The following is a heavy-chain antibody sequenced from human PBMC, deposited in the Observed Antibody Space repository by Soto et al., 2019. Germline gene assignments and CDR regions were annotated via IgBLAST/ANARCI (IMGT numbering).Heavy chain of an antibody. CDR3: AREGVVLMVYAIGDYYYGMDV. V-gene: IGHV3-33*01. CDR2: IWYDGSNK. Sequence: GGSLRLSCAASGFTFSSYGMHWVRQAPGKGLEWVAVIWYDGSNKYYADSVKGRFTISRDNSKNTLYLQMNSLRAEDTAVYYCAREGVVLMVYAIGDYYYGMDVWGQGT. J-gene: IGHJ6*02. CDR1: GFTFSSYG. D-gene: IGHD2-8*01.